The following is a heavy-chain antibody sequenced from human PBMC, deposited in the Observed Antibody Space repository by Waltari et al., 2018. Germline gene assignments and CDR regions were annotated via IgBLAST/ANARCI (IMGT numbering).Heavy chain of an antibody. CDR1: GYTFTSYG. CDR3: ARGGIPDRPGSSPLLADY. CDR2: ISAYNGNT. Sequence: QVQLVQSGAEVKKPGASVKVSCKASGYTFTSYGISWVRQAPGHGLGWMGWISAYNGNTNYAQKLQGRVTMTTDTSTSTAYMELRSLRSDDTAVYYCARGGIPDRPGSSPLLADYWGQGTLVTVSS. V-gene: IGHV1-18*01. J-gene: IGHJ4*02. D-gene: IGHD1-20*01.